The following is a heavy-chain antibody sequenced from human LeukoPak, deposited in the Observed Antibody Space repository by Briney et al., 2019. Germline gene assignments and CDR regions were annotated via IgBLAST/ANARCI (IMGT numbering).Heavy chain of an antibody. CDR1: GFTFSSYG. CDR2: ISYDGSNK. D-gene: IGHD1-26*01. Sequence: GGSLRLSRAASGFTFSSYGMHWVRQAPGKGLEWVAVISYDGSNKYYADSVKGRFTISRDNSKNTLYLQMNSLRAEDTAVYYCARGGFYTDPDAFDVWGQGTMVTVSS. CDR3: ARGGFYTDPDAFDV. V-gene: IGHV3-30*03. J-gene: IGHJ3*01.